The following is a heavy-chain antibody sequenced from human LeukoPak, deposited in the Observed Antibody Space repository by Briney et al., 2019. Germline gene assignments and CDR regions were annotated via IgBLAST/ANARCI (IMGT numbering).Heavy chain of an antibody. CDR3: ARGPRYSSSWTHYYYYGMDV. D-gene: IGHD6-13*01. Sequence: ASETLSLTCAVYGGSFSGYYWSWIRQPPGKGLEWIGEISHSGSTNYNPSLKSRVTISVDTSKNQFSLKLSSVTAADTAVYYCARGPRYSSSWTHYYYYGMDVWGQGTTVTVSS. CDR1: GGSFSGYY. J-gene: IGHJ6*02. CDR2: ISHSGST. V-gene: IGHV4-34*01.